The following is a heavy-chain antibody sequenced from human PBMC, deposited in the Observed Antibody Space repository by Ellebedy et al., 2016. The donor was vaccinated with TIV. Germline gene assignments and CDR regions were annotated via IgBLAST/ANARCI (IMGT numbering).Heavy chain of an antibody. D-gene: IGHD3-22*01. CDR1: GFTFSSYA. Sequence: GESLKISCAASGFTFSSYAMSWVRQAPGTGLEWVSAISGSGGSTYYADSVKGRFTISRDNSKNTLYLKMNSLRAEDTAVYYCAKERRGDRSGYYLDGLPDYWGQGTLVTVSS. CDR2: ISGSGGST. J-gene: IGHJ4*02. V-gene: IGHV3-23*01. CDR3: AKERRGDRSGYYLDGLPDY.